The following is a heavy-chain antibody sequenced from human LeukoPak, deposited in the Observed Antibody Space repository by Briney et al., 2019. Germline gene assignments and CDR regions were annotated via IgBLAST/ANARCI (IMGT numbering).Heavy chain of an antibody. CDR3: ARDLRVYSSGWYDAFDI. Sequence: GGSLRLSCAASGFTFSNCAMTWVRQAPGKGLEWVSPISGSGGSTYYADSVKGRFTISRDNSKNTLYLQMNSLRAEDTAVYYCARDLRVYSSGWYDAFDIWGQGTMVTVSS. J-gene: IGHJ3*02. CDR1: GFTFSNCA. V-gene: IGHV3-23*01. D-gene: IGHD6-19*01. CDR2: ISGSGGST.